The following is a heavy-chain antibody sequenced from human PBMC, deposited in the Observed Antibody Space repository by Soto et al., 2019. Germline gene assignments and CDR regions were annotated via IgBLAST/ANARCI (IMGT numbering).Heavy chain of an antibody. V-gene: IGHV1-18*01. CDR3: ARDGVRFLEWPGFDY. Sequence: ASVKVSCKASGYTFTSYGISWARQAPGQGLEWMGWISAYNGNTNYAQKLQGRVTMTTDTSTSTAYMELRSLRSDDTAVYYCARDGVRFLEWPGFDYWGQGTLVTVSS. J-gene: IGHJ4*02. D-gene: IGHD3-3*01. CDR1: GYTFTSYG. CDR2: ISAYNGNT.